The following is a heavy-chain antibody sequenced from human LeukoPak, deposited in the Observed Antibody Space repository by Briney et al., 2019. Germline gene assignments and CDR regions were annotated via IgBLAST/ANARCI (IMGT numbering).Heavy chain of an antibody. Sequence: SVKVSCKASGGTFISYAISWVRQAPAQGLEWMGGIIPIFGTANYAQKFQGRVTITADESTSTAYMALSSLRSEDTAVYYCARDRGGGPEYYFDYWGQGTLVTVSS. CDR3: ARDRGGGPEYYFDY. D-gene: IGHD3-10*01. CDR1: GGTFISYA. CDR2: IIPIFGTA. J-gene: IGHJ4*02. V-gene: IGHV1-69*13.